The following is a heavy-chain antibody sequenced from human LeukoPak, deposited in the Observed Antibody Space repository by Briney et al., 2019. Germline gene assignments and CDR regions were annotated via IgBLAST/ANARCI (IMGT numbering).Heavy chain of an antibody. V-gene: IGHV3-7*01. J-gene: IGHJ4*02. CDR3: AKPLSYTAGGTTFDLDH. Sequence: GGSLRLSCAASGFIFSTYWMTWVRQAPGKGLEWVANIKQDGGQIYYVDSVKGRFTISRDNARSVLYLQMNSLRAEDTAMYYCAKPLSYTAGGTTFDLDHWGQGTLVTVSS. CDR2: IKQDGGQI. CDR1: GFIFSTYW. D-gene: IGHD4-23*01.